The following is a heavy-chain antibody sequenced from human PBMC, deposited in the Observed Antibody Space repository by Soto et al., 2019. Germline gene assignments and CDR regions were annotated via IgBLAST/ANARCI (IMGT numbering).Heavy chain of an antibody. D-gene: IGHD5-18*01. CDR2: TRDKANSYTT. CDR3: ARVVTYAFDI. J-gene: IGHJ3*02. CDR1: GFTFSDHH. Sequence: EAQLVESGGGLVQPGGSLRLSCAVSGFTFSDHHMDWVRQAPGKGLEWVGRTRDKANSYTTEYAASVKGRFTISRDDSSNSLYLQMNSLKTEDTAVYYCARVVTYAFDIWGQGTMVTVSS. V-gene: IGHV3-72*01.